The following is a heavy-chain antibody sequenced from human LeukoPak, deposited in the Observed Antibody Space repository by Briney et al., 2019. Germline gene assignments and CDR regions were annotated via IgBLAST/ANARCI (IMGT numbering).Heavy chain of an antibody. V-gene: IGHV1-69*13. CDR1: GGTFSSYA. J-gene: IGHJ4*02. Sequence: SVKVSCKASGGTFSSYAISWVRQAPGQGLEWMGGIIPIFGTANYAQKFQGRVTITADESTSTAYMELSSLRSEDTAVYYCASGGYCSGGSCYWGLYYFDYWGQGTLVTVSS. D-gene: IGHD2-15*01. CDR3: ASGGYCSGGSCYWGLYYFDY. CDR2: IIPIFGTA.